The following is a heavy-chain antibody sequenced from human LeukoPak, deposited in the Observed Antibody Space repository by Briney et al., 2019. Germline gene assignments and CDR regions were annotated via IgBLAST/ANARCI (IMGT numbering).Heavy chain of an antibody. CDR2: IYYSGST. J-gene: IGHJ5*02. D-gene: IGHD3-22*01. Sequence: SETLSLTFTVSGGSISSYYWSWIRQPPGKGLEWIGYIYYSGSTNYNPSLKSRVTISVDTSKNQFSLKLSSVTAADTAVYYCARVGAYYYDSSGHTRFDPWGQGTLVTVSS. V-gene: IGHV4-59*01. CDR3: ARVGAYYYDSSGHTRFDP. CDR1: GGSISSYY.